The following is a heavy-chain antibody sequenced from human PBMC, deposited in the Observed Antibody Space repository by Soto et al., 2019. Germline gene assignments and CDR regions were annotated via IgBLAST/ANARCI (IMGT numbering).Heavy chain of an antibody. CDR1: GFTFGDYA. CDR3: TCDFWSGYYPRPFDY. CDR2: IRSRAYGGTT. D-gene: IGHD3-3*01. J-gene: IGHJ4*02. Sequence: PGGSLRLSCTASGFTFGDYAMSWVRQAPGKGLEWVGFIRSRAYGGTTEYAASVKGRFTISRDDSKSIAYLQMNSLKTEDTAVYYCTCDFWSGYYPRPFDYWGQGTLVTVSS. V-gene: IGHV3-49*04.